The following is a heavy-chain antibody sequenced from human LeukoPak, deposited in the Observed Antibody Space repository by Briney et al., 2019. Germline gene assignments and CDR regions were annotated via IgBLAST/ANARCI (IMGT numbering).Heavy chain of an antibody. CDR1: GFSFSTYG. Sequence: AGGSLRLSCAASGFSFSTYGMHWVRQAPGKGLEWVAAAQGDGRLQYYADSVKGRFTISKDISKSTLYVQMYSLRAEDTAVYYCATGGGFYYGHWGQGTLVTVSS. CDR3: ATGGGFYYGH. V-gene: IGHV3-30*02. D-gene: IGHD3-22*01. J-gene: IGHJ4*02. CDR2: AQGDGRLQ.